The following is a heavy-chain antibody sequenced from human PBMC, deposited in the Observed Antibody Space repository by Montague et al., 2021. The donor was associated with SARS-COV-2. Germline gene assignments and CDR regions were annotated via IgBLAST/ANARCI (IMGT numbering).Heavy chain of an antibody. CDR3: ARHGKTRIAMIVVVIGYFDY. J-gene: IGHJ4*02. CDR1: GGSISSSGYY. V-gene: IGHV4-39*01. Sequence: SETLSLTCTVSGGSISSSGYYWGWIRQPTGKGLEWIGRINYSGSTYYNPSLKSRVTISVDTSKNQFSLKLSSVTAADTAVYYCARHGKTRIAMIVVVIGYFDYWGQGALVTVSS. D-gene: IGHD3-22*01. CDR2: INYSGST.